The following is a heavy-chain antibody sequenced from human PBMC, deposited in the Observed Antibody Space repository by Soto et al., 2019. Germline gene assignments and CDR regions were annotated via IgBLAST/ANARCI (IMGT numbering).Heavy chain of an antibody. V-gene: IGHV3-43*01. CDR2: ISWDGGST. CDR1: GFTFDDYT. J-gene: IGHJ5*02. D-gene: IGHD6-13*01. CDR3: AKGYSSSWYGWFDP. Sequence: PGGSLRLSCAASGFTFDDYTMHWVRQAPGKGLEWVSLISWDGGSTYYADSVKGRFTISRDNSKNSLYLQMNSLRTEDTALYYCAKGYSSSWYGWFDPWGQGTLVTVSS.